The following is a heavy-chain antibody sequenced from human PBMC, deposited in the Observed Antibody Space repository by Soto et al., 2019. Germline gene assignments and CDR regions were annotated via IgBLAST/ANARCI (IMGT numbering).Heavy chain of an antibody. D-gene: IGHD6-19*01. CDR2: ISAYNGNT. Sequence: QVQLVQSGAEVKKPGASVKVSCKASGYTFTSYGISWVRQAPGQGLEWMGWISAYNGNTNYAQKLQGRVTMTTDTSTITAYMELRSLRSDDTAVYYCARDDPIAVAGTDYYYYGMDVWGQGTTVTVSS. V-gene: IGHV1-18*01. J-gene: IGHJ6*02. CDR1: GYTFTSYG. CDR3: ARDDPIAVAGTDYYYYGMDV.